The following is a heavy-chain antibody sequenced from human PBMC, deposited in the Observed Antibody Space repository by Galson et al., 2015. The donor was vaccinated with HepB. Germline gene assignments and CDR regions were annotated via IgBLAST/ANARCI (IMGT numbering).Heavy chain of an antibody. Sequence: SLRLSCAASGFTFSRHTMRWVRQTPGQGLQWLSYISTNGANIHYAASVKGRFTVASDNAKNTMFLQMNSLRAEDTAVYYCATVLFGSGAYWTFEMWGQGTLVTVSS. D-gene: IGHD2-15*01. V-gene: IGHV3-48*04. CDR3: ATVLFGSGAYWTFEM. J-gene: IGHJ3*02. CDR2: ISTNGANI. CDR1: GFTFSRHT.